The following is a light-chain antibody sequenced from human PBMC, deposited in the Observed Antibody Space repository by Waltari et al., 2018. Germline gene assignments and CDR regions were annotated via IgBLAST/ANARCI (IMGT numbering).Light chain of an antibody. CDR1: SGDVGGYNV. CDR3: YSYAGSSTWV. V-gene: IGLV2-23*01. CDR2: EGS. Sequence: QSALTQPASVSGSPGQSITISCTGTSGDVGGYNVVSWYQRHHGKVPKLIIYEGSKRPSGISDRFSGSKSGNTASLTISGLQTEDEAEYYCYSYAGSSTWVFGGRTQLTVV. J-gene: IGLJ3*02.